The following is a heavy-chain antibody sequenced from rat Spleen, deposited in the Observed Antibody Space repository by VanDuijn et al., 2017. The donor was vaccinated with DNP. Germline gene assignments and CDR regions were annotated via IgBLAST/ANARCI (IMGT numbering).Heavy chain of an antibody. V-gene: IGHV5-29*01. CDR3: ARWNIGTTTLDY. CDR1: GFTFSNYD. CDR2: IIYDGSRT. Sequence: EVQLVESGGGLVQPGRSLKLSCAASGFTFSNYDMAWVRQAPTKGLEWVATIIYDGSRTSYRASVKGRFTLSRDNAKSTLYLQMDSLRSEDTATYFCARWNIGTTTLDYSGQGVMVTVSS. J-gene: IGHJ2*01. D-gene: IGHD1-5*01.